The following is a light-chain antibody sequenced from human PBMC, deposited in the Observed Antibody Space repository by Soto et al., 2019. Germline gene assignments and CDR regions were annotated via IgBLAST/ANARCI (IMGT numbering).Light chain of an antibody. CDR2: ASS. J-gene: IGKJ5*01. Sequence: DIQLTQSPSFLSASVGDRVTITCRASKGISSYLAWYQQTPGKAPKLLIYASSTLQSGVPSRSSSSGYGTEFTRTIRSLQPEDFATYYCQQLNTFPVTSGHGTRLDI. CDR1: KGISSY. CDR3: QQLNTFPVT. V-gene: IGKV1-9*01.